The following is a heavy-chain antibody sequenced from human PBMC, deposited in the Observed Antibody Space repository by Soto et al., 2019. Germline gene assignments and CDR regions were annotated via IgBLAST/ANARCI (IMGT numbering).Heavy chain of an antibody. CDR2: IYYSGST. CDR1: GGSISSYY. CDR3: ARDQKETWVGGWSTPGGMDV. J-gene: IGHJ6*04. V-gene: IGHV4-59*01. Sequence: SETLSLTCTVSGGSISSYYWSWIRQPPGKGLEWIGYIYYSGSTNYNPSLKSRVTISVDTSKNQFSLKQSSVTAADTSAYYCARDQKETWVGGWSTPGGMDVWGKGTTVTVSS. D-gene: IGHD3-16*01.